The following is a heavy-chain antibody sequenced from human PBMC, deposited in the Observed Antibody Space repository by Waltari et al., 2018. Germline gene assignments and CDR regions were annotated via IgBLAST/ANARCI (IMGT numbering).Heavy chain of an antibody. CDR2: IHHSGSS. CDR1: GHSVNNDFY. V-gene: IGHV4-38-2*02. J-gene: IGHJ4*02. CDR3: AEEGNTTAGLFDS. Sequence: QVQLRESGPGLVRSSETLSLTCTVSGHSVNNDFYWAWIRQSPGGVLEWIASIHHSGSSHYNSSLKSRVSSSTDMSTKQFFLTLTHLTAADTAVYYCAEEGNTTAGLFDSWGQGTLVTVSS. D-gene: IGHD6-25*01.